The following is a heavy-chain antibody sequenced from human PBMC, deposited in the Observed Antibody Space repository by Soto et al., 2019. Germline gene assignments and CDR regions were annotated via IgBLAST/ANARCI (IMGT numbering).Heavy chain of an antibody. V-gene: IGHV4-34*01. D-gene: IGHD3-10*01. CDR3: ARSGVYYYYYMDV. Sequence: QVQLQQWGAGLLKPSETLSLTCAVYGGSFSGYYWSSIRQPPGKGLEWIGEINHSGSTNYNPSLKSRITISVDTSKNQFSLKLSSVTAADTAVYYCARSGVYYYYYMDVWGKATTVTVSS. J-gene: IGHJ6*03. CDR2: INHSGST. CDR1: GGSFSGYY.